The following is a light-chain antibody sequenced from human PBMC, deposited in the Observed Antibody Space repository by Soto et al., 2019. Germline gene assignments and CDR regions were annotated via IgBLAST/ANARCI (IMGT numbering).Light chain of an antibody. CDR1: SSNIGAGYD. Sequence: QSVLTQPPSVSGAPGQRVTISCTGSSSNIGAGYDVHWYQQLPGTAPKLLIYGNSNRPSGVPDRFSGSKSGTSASLAITGLQAEDVADYYCQSYDSSLSGWVVFGVGTKVTVL. V-gene: IGLV1-40*01. CDR3: QSYDSSLSGWVV. CDR2: GNS. J-gene: IGLJ2*01.